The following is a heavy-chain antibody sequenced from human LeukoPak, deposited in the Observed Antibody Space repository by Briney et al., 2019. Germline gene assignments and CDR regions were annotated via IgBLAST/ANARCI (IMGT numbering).Heavy chain of an antibody. D-gene: IGHD5-18*01. CDR2: IKQDGSEK. CDR1: GFTFSSYW. J-gene: IGHJ4*02. Sequence: GGSLRLSCAASGFTFSSYWMTWVRQAPGKGLEWVANIKQDGSEKYYVDSVKGRFTISRDNAKNSLYLQMNSLRAEDTAVYYCARDAKRWIQLWSHYWGQGTLVTVSS. V-gene: IGHV3-7*01. CDR3: ARDAKRWIQLWSHY.